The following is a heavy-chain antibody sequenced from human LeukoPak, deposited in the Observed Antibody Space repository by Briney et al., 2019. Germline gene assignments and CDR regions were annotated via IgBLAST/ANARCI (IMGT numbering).Heavy chain of an antibody. J-gene: IGHJ4*02. CDR1: GGSISSSSHF. CDR3: VRQPQREYTYGLGDV. Sequence: SETLSLTCSVSGGSISSSSHFGGWIRHSPGKGLECIGSFSYGDNTFYDPSLKSRVTISADTSKNQCSLKLNSVAAADTAVYYCVRQPQREYTYGLGDVWGQGILVTVSS. D-gene: IGHD5-18*01. V-gene: IGHV4-39*01. CDR2: FSYGDNT.